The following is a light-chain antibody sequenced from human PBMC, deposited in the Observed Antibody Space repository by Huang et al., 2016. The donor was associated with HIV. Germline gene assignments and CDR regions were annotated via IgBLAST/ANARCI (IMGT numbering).Light chain of an antibody. Sequence: EIVLTQSPGTLSLSPGDRSTLSCRDSQSVSSNDLAWYQQKPGQAPRLLIDGASSRATGIPDRFSGSGSGTEFIFTISRVEPEDSSVFYCQQYGSAPTTFGQGTKLEI. CDR3: QQYGSAPTT. CDR2: GAS. CDR1: QSVSSND. V-gene: IGKV3-20*01. J-gene: IGKJ2*01.